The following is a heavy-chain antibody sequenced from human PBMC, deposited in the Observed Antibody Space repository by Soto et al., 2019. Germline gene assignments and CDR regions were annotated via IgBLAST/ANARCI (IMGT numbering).Heavy chain of an antibody. Sequence: GGSLRLSCAASGFTFSSYAMSWVRQAPGKGLEWVSAISGSGGSTYCADSVKGRFTISRDNSRNTLYLQMNSLRAEDTAVYYCAKDPFVVVPAAMPDYWGQGTLVTVSS. CDR1: GFTFSSYA. CDR2: ISGSGGST. D-gene: IGHD2-2*01. V-gene: IGHV3-23*01. J-gene: IGHJ4*02. CDR3: AKDPFVVVPAAMPDY.